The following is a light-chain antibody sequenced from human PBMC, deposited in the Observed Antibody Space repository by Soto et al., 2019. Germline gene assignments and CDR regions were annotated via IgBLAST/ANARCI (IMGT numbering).Light chain of an antibody. Sequence: EIVLTQSPGTLSLSPGERATLSCRATQSVGGNSLAWYQHKPGQTPRLLLFGASERAAGLPDRFSGSGSGPDLTLTISRLEPEDLAVYYGQKFGRPPFAFGPGTIVDV. CDR2: GAS. V-gene: IGKV3-20*01. CDR1: QSVGGNS. J-gene: IGKJ3*01. CDR3: QKFGRPPFA.